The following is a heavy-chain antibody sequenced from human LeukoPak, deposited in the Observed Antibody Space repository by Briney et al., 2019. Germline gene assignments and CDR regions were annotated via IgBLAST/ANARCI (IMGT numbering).Heavy chain of an antibody. V-gene: IGHV3-33*01. CDR2: IWYDGSNK. J-gene: IGHJ4*02. Sequence: PGGSLRLSCAASGFTFGSYGMHWVRQAPGKGLEWVAVIWYDGSNKYYADPVKGRFTISRDNSKNTLYLQMNSLRAEDTAVYYCARKRGEDFDYWGQGTLVTVSS. D-gene: IGHD3-10*01. CDR3: ARKRGEDFDY. CDR1: GFTFGSYG.